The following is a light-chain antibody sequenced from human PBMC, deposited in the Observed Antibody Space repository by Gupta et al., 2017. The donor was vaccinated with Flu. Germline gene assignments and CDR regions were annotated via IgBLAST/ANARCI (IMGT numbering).Light chain of an antibody. Sequence: SALTQPASVSGSPRQSITISCTGTSSDVGGYNYVSWYQQHPGKPPKVMIYEVSNRPGGVSNRFSGSKSGNTASLTISGLQAEDEADYYCSSYTGSSTGVFGGGTKLTVL. CDR2: EVS. V-gene: IGLV2-14*01. CDR3: SSYTGSSTGV. J-gene: IGLJ2*01. CDR1: SSDVGGYNY.